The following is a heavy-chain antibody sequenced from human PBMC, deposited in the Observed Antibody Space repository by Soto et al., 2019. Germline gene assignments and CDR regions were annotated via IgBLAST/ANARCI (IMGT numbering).Heavy chain of an antibody. J-gene: IGHJ6*02. CDR3: AKVAQGDPLISDYGMDV. CDR1: GFPFSSYG. V-gene: IGHV3-30*18. CDR2: ISDDGNNK. Sequence: PRGSLRLSCAASGFPFSSYGMHWVRQAPGKGLEWVALISDDGNNKYYADSVKGRFTVSRDNSRNTLYLQMNSLRAEDTAVYYCAKVAQGDPLISDYGMDVWGQGTTVTVSS. D-gene: IGHD2-21*02.